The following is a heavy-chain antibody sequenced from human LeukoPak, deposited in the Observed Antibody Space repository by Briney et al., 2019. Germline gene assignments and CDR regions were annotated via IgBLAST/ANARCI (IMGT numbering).Heavy chain of an antibody. J-gene: IGHJ4*02. Sequence: GGSRRLSCTASGFSFSGHWMHWARQLPGKGLVWVSRISPTGSTTSYADSVKGRFTVSRDNAKNTLYLQVNNLRAEDTAVYYCARGPNSNWSGLDFWGQGTPLTVSS. CDR3: ARGPNSNWSGLDF. D-gene: IGHD6-6*01. CDR1: GFSFSGHW. V-gene: IGHV3-74*01. CDR2: ISPTGSTT.